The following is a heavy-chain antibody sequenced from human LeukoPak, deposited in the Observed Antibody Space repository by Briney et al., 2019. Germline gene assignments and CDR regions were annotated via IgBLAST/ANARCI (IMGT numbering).Heavy chain of an antibody. CDR1: GFTLSSYW. J-gene: IGHJ4*02. CDR3: ARGVGATTKAWYY. Sequence: GGSLRLSCAGSGFTLSSYWMSWVRQAPGKGLEWVSYISSSGNTTYHADSVKGRFTISRDNAKNSLYLQMSSLRAEDTAVYYCARGVGATTKAWYYWGQGTLVTVSS. D-gene: IGHD1-26*01. CDR2: ISSSGNTT. V-gene: IGHV3-48*04.